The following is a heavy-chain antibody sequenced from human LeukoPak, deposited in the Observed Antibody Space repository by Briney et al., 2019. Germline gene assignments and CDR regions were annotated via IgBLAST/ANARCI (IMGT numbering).Heavy chain of an antibody. Sequence: PGGSLRLSCAAPGFTFSSYAMSWVRQAPGKGLEWVSAISGSGGSTYYADSVKGRFTISRDNSKNTLYLQMNSLRAEDTAVYYCAKDQLSYYDSSGYYKDWGQGTLVTVSS. CDR3: AKDQLSYYDSSGYYKD. CDR2: ISGSGGST. CDR1: GFTFSSYA. J-gene: IGHJ4*02. V-gene: IGHV3-23*01. D-gene: IGHD3-22*01.